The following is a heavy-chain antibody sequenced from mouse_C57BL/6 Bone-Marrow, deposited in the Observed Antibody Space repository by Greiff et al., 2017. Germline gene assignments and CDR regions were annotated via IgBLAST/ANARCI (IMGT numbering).Heavy chain of an antibody. CDR3: ASPPLLPHWYFDV. V-gene: IGHV1-9*01. CDR2: ILPGSGST. Sequence: QVQLQQSGAELMKPGASVKLSCKATGYTFTGYWIEWVKQRPGHGLEWIGEILPGSGSTNYNEKFKSKATLTVDTSSSTAYMQLSSLTSEDSAVYYCASPPLLPHWYFDVWGTGTTVTVSS. J-gene: IGHJ1*03. CDR1: GYTFTGYW. D-gene: IGHD1-1*01.